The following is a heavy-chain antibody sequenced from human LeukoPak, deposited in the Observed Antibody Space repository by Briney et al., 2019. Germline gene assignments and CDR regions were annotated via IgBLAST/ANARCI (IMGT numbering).Heavy chain of an antibody. V-gene: IGHV3-30*03. D-gene: IGHD3-22*01. J-gene: IGHJ4*02. CDR3: ARAPGGYDTSGYYDC. CDR2: ISYDGSNK. CDR1: GFTFSDYY. Sequence: GGSLRLSCAASGFTFSDYYMSWVRQAPGKGLEWVAVISYDGSNKYYADSVKGRFTISRDNSKNSLYLQMNSLRTDDTAVFYCARAPGGYDTSGYYDCWGQGTLVTVSS.